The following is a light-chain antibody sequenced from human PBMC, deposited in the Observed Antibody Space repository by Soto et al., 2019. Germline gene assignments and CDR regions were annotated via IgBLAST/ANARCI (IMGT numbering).Light chain of an antibody. Sequence: DIQLTQSPSFLSASVGDRVTITCRASQGISSYLAWYQQKPGKAPKLLIYAASTLQSGVPSRFRGSGYGTEFTLTISSLQPEDFATYYCQQLNSYPLTFGGGTKVDIK. V-gene: IGKV1-9*01. CDR1: QGISSY. CDR3: QQLNSYPLT. J-gene: IGKJ4*01. CDR2: AAS.